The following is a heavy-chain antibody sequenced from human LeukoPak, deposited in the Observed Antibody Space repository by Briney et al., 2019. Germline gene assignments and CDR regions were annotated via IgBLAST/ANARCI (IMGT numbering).Heavy chain of an antibody. CDR2: IRYDGSNK. D-gene: IGHD3-22*01. CDR3: AKFNYYDSSGYRWFDP. J-gene: IGHJ5*02. Sequence: GGSLRLSCAASGFTISSYGMHWVRQAPGKGLEWVAFIRYDGSNKYYADSVKGRFTISRDNSKNTLYLQMNSLRAEDTAVYYCAKFNYYDSSGYRWFDPWGQGTLVTVSS. V-gene: IGHV3-30*02. CDR1: GFTISSYG.